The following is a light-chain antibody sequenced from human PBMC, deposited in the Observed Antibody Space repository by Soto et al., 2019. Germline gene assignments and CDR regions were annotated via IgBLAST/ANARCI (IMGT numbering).Light chain of an antibody. V-gene: IGKV1-39*01. CDR2: AAS. Sequence: DIQMAQSPGALSASVGGGCTITCRASQSISTYLNWYQQKPGKAPKLLIFAASSLQSGVPSRFSGSRSGPDLTLTISSLQPEDFATYYCQQSYSSPPTFGQGTKVDIK. J-gene: IGKJ1*01. CDR1: QSISTY. CDR3: QQSYSSPPT.